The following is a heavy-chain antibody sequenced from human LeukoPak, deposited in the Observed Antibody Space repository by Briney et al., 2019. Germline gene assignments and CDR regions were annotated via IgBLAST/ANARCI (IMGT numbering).Heavy chain of an antibody. J-gene: IGHJ4*02. CDR2: VTGSGDSI. CDR3: VRDWTVRYSGYTLADD. Sequence: PGGSLRLSCAASGFTFSNYAMSWVRQAPGKGLEWVSAVTGSGDSIYYADSVEGRFTIYRDSSKSTMYLQMNSLRAEVTATYYCVRDWTVRYSGYTLADDWGQGTLVTASS. V-gene: IGHV3-23*01. CDR1: GFTFSNYA. D-gene: IGHD5-12*01.